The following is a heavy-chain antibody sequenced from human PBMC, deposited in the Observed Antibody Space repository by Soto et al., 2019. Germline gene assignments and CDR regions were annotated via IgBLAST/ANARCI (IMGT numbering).Heavy chain of an antibody. CDR2: ISYDSSNK. D-gene: IGHD2-15*01. V-gene: IGHV3-30*18. Sequence: VQLLESGGGLIQPGGSLRLSYAASGFTFSYGIHWLRQAPGKGLEWVAYISYDSSNKFYGDSVKGRFTISRDNSKNTQFLQMNSLRAEDTAVYHCAKLVIGYCSGNTCDDYWGQGTLVAVSS. J-gene: IGHJ4*02. CDR1: GFTFSYG. CDR3: AKLVIGYCSGNTCDDY.